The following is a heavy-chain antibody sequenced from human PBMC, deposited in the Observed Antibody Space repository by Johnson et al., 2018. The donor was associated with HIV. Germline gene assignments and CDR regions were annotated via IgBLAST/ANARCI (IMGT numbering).Heavy chain of an antibody. CDR1: GFTLSSYA. J-gene: IGHJ3*02. CDR2: ISSNGGST. V-gene: IGHV3-64*01. D-gene: IGHD5-12*01. Sequence: VQLVESGGGLVQPGGSLRLSCAASGFTLSSYAMHWVRQAPGKGLEYVSAISSNGGSTYYANSVKGRFTISRDNSTNTLYLQMNSLRAEATAVYSCARDKSGGGTDSGYDQFSAPDAVDIWGQGTMVTVSS. CDR3: ARDKSGGGTDSGYDQFSAPDAVDI.